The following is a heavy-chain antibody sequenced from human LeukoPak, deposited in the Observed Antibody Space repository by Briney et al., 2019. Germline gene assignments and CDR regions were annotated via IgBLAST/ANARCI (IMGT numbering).Heavy chain of an antibody. J-gene: IGHJ3*02. Sequence: ASVKVSCKASGYTFTGYYMHWVRQAPGQGLEWMGWINPNSGGTNYAQKFQGRVTMTRDTYISTAYMELSRLRSDDTAVYYCARDSRYYDSSGYYYFTDAFDIWGQGTMVTVSS. D-gene: IGHD3-22*01. CDR2: INPNSGGT. CDR1: GYTFTGYY. V-gene: IGHV1-2*02. CDR3: ARDSRYYDSSGYYYFTDAFDI.